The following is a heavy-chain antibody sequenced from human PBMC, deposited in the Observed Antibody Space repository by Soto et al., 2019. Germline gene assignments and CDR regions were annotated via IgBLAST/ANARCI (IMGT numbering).Heavy chain of an antibody. V-gene: IGHV3-49*03. CDR3: TKPSGGYYYHGMDV. CDR2: IRSKAYGGTT. D-gene: IGHD2-15*01. Sequence: GGSLRLSCTASGFTFGDYAMSWFRQAPGKGLEWVGFIRSKAYGGTTEYAASVKGRFTISRDDSKSIAYLQMNSLKTEDTAVYYCTKPSGGYYYHGMDVWGQGTTVTVSS. J-gene: IGHJ6*02. CDR1: GFTFGDYA.